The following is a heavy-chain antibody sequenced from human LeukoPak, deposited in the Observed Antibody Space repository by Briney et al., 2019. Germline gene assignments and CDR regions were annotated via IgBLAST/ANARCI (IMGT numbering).Heavy chain of an antibody. V-gene: IGHV3-48*03. CDR1: GFTFRGHE. Sequence: GGSLRLSCAASGFTFRGHEMNWVRQAPGKGLEWVSYISISGTTMFYADSVKGRFTIFRDNSRTSLYLQMSSLRAEDTAVYYCAGGGSSGYHYNAFDIWGLGTMVTVSS. J-gene: IGHJ3*02. CDR3: AGGGSSGYHYNAFDI. CDR2: ISISGTTM. D-gene: IGHD3-22*01.